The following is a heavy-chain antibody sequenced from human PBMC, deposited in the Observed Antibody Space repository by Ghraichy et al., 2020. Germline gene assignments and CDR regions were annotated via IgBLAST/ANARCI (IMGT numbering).Heavy chain of an antibody. Sequence: SETLSLTCAVSGGSISSNNWWSWVRQPPGKGLEWIGEIYHAGSTNYNPSLKSRVSISVDKSKNQFSLNLSSVTAADTAVYYCARDKGNYDNSGYPFDIWGQGTMVTVSS. J-gene: IGHJ3*02. CDR2: IYHAGST. CDR3: ARDKGNYDNSGYPFDI. D-gene: IGHD3-22*01. V-gene: IGHV4-4*02. CDR1: GGSISSNNW.